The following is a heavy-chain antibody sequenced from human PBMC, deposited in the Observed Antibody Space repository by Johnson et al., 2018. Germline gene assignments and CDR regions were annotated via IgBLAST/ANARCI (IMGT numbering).Heavy chain of an antibody. D-gene: IGHD1-14*01. CDR2: VIPAFGTS. Sequence: QVQLVQSGAEVKKPGSSVKVSCQTYGGTFNTYGISWVRQAPGQGLEWLGRVIPAFGTSNYAQTFQGRITITADDSTSTAYMGLRNLGSEDTAVYYCARDGLCRQTKWYSPRGPVSPDEYGMDVWGQGTTVIVSS. CDR3: ARDGLCRQTKWYSPRGPVSPDEYGMDV. CDR1: GGTFNTYG. J-gene: IGHJ6*02. V-gene: IGHV1-69*18.